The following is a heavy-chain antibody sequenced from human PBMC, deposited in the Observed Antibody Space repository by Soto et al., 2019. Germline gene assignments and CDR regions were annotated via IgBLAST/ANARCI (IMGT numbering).Heavy chain of an antibody. Sequence: QVQLVESGGGVVQPGRSLRLSCAASGFTFSSYAMHWVRQAPGKGLEWVAVISYDGSNKYYADSVKGRFTISRDNSKNTLYLQMNSLRAEDTAVYYCARDLLGVRNIIAVAGLDSWGQGTLVTVSS. D-gene: IGHD6-19*01. CDR2: ISYDGSNK. V-gene: IGHV3-30-3*01. CDR1: GFTFSSYA. CDR3: ARDLLGVRNIIAVAGLDS. J-gene: IGHJ4*02.